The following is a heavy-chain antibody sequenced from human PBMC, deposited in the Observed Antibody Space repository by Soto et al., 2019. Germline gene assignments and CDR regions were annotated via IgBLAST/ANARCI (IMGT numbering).Heavy chain of an antibody. CDR3: AREIVEVYYYYYGMDV. CDR2: IWYDGSNK. V-gene: IGHV3-33*01. J-gene: IGHJ6*02. Sequence: GGSLRLSCAASGFTFSSYGMHWVRQAPGKGLEWVAVIWYDGSNKYYADSVKGRFTISRDNSKNTLYLQMNSLRAEDTAVYYCAREIVEVYYYYYGMDVWGQGTTVTVSS. CDR1: GFTFSSYG. D-gene: IGHD2-21*01.